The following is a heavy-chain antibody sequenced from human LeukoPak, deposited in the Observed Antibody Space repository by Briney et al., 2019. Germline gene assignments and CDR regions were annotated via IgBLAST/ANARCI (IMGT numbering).Heavy chain of an antibody. CDR1: GFTFRSYW. CDR2: IHSDGSST. CDR3: ARARPYCGGGNCYSLDY. D-gene: IGHD2-15*01. V-gene: IGHV3-74*01. J-gene: IGHJ4*02. Sequence: GGSLRLSCAASGFTFRSYWMHWVRQVPGKGLVWVSRIHSDGSSTTYADSVKGRFTISRDNAKNSLYLQMNSLRAEDTAVYYCARARPYCGGGNCYSLDYWGQGTLVTVSS.